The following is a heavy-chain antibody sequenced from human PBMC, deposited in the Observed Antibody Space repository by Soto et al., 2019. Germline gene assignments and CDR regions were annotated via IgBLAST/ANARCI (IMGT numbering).Heavy chain of an antibody. CDR2: IIPIFGTA. Sequence: ASVKVSCKASGGTFSSYAISWVRQAPGQGLEWMGGIIPIFGTANYAQKFQGRVTITADKSTSTAYMELSSLRSEDTAVYYCARGLYYDFWSGYYTANWFDPWGQGTLVTSPQ. CDR3: ARGLYYDFWSGYYTANWFDP. J-gene: IGHJ5*02. CDR1: GGTFSSYA. V-gene: IGHV1-69*06. D-gene: IGHD3-3*01.